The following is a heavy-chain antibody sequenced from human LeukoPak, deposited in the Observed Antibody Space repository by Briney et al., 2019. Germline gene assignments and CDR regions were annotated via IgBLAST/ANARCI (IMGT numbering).Heavy chain of an antibody. CDR2: INPSESYT. Sequence: GESLRISCKGSGYSFTSYWISWVRQMPGKGLEWMGRINPSESYTNYSPSFQGHVTISADKSISTAYLQWSSLKASDTAMYYCARGMTTVTTVYYGMDVWGKGTTVTVSS. CDR1: GYSFTSYW. J-gene: IGHJ6*04. CDR3: ARGMTTVTTVYYGMDV. V-gene: IGHV5-10-1*01. D-gene: IGHD4-17*01.